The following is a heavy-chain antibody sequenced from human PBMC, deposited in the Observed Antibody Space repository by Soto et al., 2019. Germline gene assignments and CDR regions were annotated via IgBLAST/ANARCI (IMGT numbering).Heavy chain of an antibody. J-gene: IGHJ6*02. CDR2: ITFSGNTV. CDR3: ARVSWREKYGMDV. V-gene: IGHV3-11*01. CDR1: GFTFSDSY. Sequence: VQLVESGGGLVKPGGSLRLSCAASGFTFSDSYMSWIRQAPGKGLELISYITFSGNTVYYADSLKGRFTISRDNAKNSLYLQMNRLRAEDTAVYYCARVSWREKYGMDVWGQGTTVTVSS.